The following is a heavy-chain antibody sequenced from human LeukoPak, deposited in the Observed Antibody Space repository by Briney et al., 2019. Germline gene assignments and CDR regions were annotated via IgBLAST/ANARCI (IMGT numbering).Heavy chain of an antibody. CDR2: TSWNSGSI. CDR3: AGSSSSWYDDY. J-gene: IGHJ4*02. CDR1: GFTFDDYA. V-gene: IGHV3-9*01. Sequence: GRSLRLSCAASGFTFDDYAMHWVRQAPGKGLGWVSGTSWNSGSIGYADSVKGRFTISRDNAKNSLYLQMNSLRAGDTALYYCAGSSSSWYDDYWGQGTLVTVSS. D-gene: IGHD6-13*01.